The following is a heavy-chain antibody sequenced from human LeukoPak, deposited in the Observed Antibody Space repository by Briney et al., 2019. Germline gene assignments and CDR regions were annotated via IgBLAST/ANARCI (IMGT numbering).Heavy chain of an antibody. D-gene: IGHD2-21*02. V-gene: IGHV3-15*01. Sequence: GGSLRLSCAASGFTFSNAWMSWVRQAPGKGLEWVGRIQSKTDSGTTDYAAPVKGRFTISRDDSKNTLYLQMNSLKTDDTAVYYCTTELYCGGDCYPGAWGQGTLVTVSS. CDR3: TTELYCGGDCYPGA. J-gene: IGHJ5*02. CDR2: IQSKTDSGTT. CDR1: GFTFSNAW.